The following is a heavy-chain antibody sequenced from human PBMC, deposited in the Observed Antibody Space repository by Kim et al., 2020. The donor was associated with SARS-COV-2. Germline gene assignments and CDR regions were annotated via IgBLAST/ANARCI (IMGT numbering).Heavy chain of an antibody. V-gene: IGHV4-4*02. CDR2: IYHSGST. CDR3: ANIYYDFWSGYPGGWFDP. CDR1: GGSISSSNW. J-gene: IGHJ5*02. D-gene: IGHD3-3*01. Sequence: SETLSLTCAVSGGSISSSNWWSWVRQPPGKGLEWIGEIYHSGSTNYNPSLTSRVTISVDKSKNQFSLKLSSVTAADTAVYYCANIYYDFWSGYPGGWFDPWGQGTLVSVSA.